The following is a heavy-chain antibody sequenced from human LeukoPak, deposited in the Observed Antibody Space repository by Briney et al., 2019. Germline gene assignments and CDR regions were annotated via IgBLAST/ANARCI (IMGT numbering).Heavy chain of an antibody. D-gene: IGHD2-15*01. V-gene: IGHV1-18*01. CDR2: ISAYNGNT. CDR1: GYTFTSYG. Sequence: ASVTVSCKASGYTFTSYGISWVRQAPGQGLEWMGWISAYNGNTNYAQKLQGRVTMTTDTSTSTAYMELRSLRSDDTAVYYCARDRWDIVVVVAADPLDYWGQGTLVTGSS. CDR3: ARDRWDIVVVVAADPLDY. J-gene: IGHJ4*02.